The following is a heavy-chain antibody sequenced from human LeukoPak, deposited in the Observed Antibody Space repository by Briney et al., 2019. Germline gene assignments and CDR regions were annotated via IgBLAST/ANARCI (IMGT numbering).Heavy chain of an antibody. V-gene: IGHV3-30*02. CDR2: IRYDGSNK. D-gene: IGHD3-22*01. Sequence: GGSLRLSCAASGFTFSSYGMHWVRQAPGKGLEWVAFIRYDGSNKYYADSVKGRFIISRDNSKNTLYLQMNSLRAEDTAVYYCARTRYDYYDSSGEVSYYMDVWGKGTTVTISS. CDR3: ARTRYDYYDSSGEVSYYMDV. J-gene: IGHJ6*03. CDR1: GFTFSSYG.